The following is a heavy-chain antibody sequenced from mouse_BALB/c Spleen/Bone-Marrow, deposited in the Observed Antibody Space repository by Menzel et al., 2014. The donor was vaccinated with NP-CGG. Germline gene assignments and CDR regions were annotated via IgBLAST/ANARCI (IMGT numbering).Heavy chain of an antibody. CDR3: ARSTGTAPYFYAMDY. D-gene: IGHD4-1*02. CDR1: GYTFTSNW. CDR2: TNPSNGRS. J-gene: IGHJ4*01. Sequence: QLYQSGAELVKPGASVKLSCKAAGYTFTSNWMHWVKHRPGQGLEWIGETNPSNGRSNYNEKFKSKATLTVDKSPSTAYMQLSSLTSEDSAVYYCARSTGTAPYFYAMDYWGQGTSVTVSS. V-gene: IGHV1S81*02.